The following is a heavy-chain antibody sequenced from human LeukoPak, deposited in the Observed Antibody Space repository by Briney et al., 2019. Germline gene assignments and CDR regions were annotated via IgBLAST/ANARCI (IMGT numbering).Heavy chain of an antibody. J-gene: IGHJ4*02. Sequence: GESLKISCPGSGYSFSNDWIGWVRQMPGKGLEWMGIIYPGDSDTTYSPSFQGQVTISADKSISTAYLQWSSLEASDTAMYYCARRGCNGGSCYGYWGQGTLVTVSS. CDR3: ARRGCNGGSCYGY. D-gene: IGHD2-15*01. CDR1: GYSFSNDW. V-gene: IGHV5-51*01. CDR2: IYPGDSDT.